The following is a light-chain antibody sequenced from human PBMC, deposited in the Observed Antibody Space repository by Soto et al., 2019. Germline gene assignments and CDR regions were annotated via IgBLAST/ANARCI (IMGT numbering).Light chain of an antibody. CDR1: SSNIGAGYD. CDR2: ANS. CDR3: QSYDSSLSVV. V-gene: IGLV1-40*01. Sequence: QSVLTQPPSVSGAPGQRVTISCTGSSSNIGAGYDVHWYQQLPGTAPKLLIYANSNRPSGVPDRFSGSKSGTSASLAITGLQAEDEADYYCQSYDSSLSVVFGGGIKLTVL. J-gene: IGLJ2*01.